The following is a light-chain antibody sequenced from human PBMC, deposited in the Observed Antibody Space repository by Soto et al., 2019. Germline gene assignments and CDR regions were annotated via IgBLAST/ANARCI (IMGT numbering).Light chain of an antibody. J-gene: IGLJ1*01. CDR3: NSYRTVSAYV. CDR2: DVG. Sequence: QSVLTQPASVSGSPGQSITIACTGTSSDIGGYNFVSWYQQHPGKAPKLLIYDVGNRPSGVSNRFSGSKSGNTASLTISGLQVEDEAYYYCNSYRTVSAYVFGTGTKLTV. CDR1: SSDIGGYNF. V-gene: IGLV2-14*01.